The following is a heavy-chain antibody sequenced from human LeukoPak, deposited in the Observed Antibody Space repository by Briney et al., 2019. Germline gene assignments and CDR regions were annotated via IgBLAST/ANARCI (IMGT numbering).Heavy chain of an antibody. V-gene: IGHV4-39*01. CDR3: ARNITSVIPAGYSDY. CDR1: GGSIGSGRYY. CDR2: IYNTWST. D-gene: IGHD2-2*01. J-gene: IGHJ4*02. Sequence: SETLSLTCSVSGGSIGSGRYYWAWIRQPPGKGLEWIGSIYNTWSTSYNPSLKSRVTMSVDTSKNQFSLRLSSVTAADTAVYYCARNITSVIPAGYSDYWGQGTLVTVSS.